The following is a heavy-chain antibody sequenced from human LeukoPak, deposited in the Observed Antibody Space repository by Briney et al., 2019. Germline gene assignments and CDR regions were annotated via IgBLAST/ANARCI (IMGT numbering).Heavy chain of an antibody. D-gene: IGHD3-16*01. Sequence: SETLSLTCTVSGYSISSGYYWGWIRQPPGKGLEWIGSIYHSGSTYYNPSLKSRVTISVDTSKNQFSLKLSSVTAADTAVYYCARTVMRLAKNWFDPWGQGTLVTVSS. CDR1: GYSISSGYY. CDR2: IYHSGST. J-gene: IGHJ5*02. V-gene: IGHV4-38-2*02. CDR3: ARTVMRLAKNWFDP.